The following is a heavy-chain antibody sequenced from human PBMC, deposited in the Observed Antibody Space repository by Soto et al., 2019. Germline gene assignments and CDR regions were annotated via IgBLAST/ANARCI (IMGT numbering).Heavy chain of an antibody. Sequence: EVQLVEAGGDLVKPGGCLRLSCAASGFIFSNAWMNWVRQAPGKGLEWVGRVKSKFNGETTDYAAPVRGRFTISRGDSKNTLYLQMNSLQTEDTAVYFCSTDAALGYGDYGGYWGQGTLVTVSS. CDR2: VKSKFNGETT. D-gene: IGHD4-17*01. J-gene: IGHJ4*02. V-gene: IGHV3-15*07. CDR1: GFIFSNAW. CDR3: STDAALGYGDYGGY.